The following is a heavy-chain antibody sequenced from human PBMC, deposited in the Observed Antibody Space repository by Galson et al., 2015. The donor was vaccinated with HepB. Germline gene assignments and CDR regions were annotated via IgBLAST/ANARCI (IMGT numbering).Heavy chain of an antibody. CDR1: GFTFSDYY. J-gene: IGHJ3*02. CDR2: ISSSSSYT. V-gene: IGHV3-11*03. Sequence: SLRLSCAASGFTFSDYYMSWIRQAPGKGLEWVSYISSSSSYTNYADSVKGRFTISRDNAKNSLYLQMNSLRAEDTAVYYCARLPPYSYGRGAFDIWGQGTMVTVSS. D-gene: IGHD5-18*01. CDR3: ARLPPYSYGRGAFDI.